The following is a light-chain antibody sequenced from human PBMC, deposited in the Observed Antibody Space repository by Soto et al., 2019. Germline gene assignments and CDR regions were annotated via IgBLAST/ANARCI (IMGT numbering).Light chain of an antibody. V-gene: IGLV2-14*01. Sequence: QSALTQPASVSGSPGQSITISCTGTTSDVGGYNYVSWYQQHPGKAPKLMIDEVSNRPSGVSNRFDVSKSGNTASLTISGRQAEDYADYDCSSYTSSSTRVFGGGTKVTVL. CDR1: TSDVGGYNY. J-gene: IGLJ3*02. CDR3: SSYTSSSTRV. CDR2: EVS.